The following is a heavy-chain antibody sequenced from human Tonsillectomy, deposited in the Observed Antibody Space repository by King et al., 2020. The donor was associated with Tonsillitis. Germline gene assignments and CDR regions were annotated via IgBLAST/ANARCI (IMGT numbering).Heavy chain of an antibody. CDR3: ARDFVQDFYYYMDV. D-gene: IGHD1-1*01. CDR1: GFTFSSFA. CDR2: VSYDGSNK. V-gene: IGHV3-30-3*01. J-gene: IGHJ6*03. Sequence: VQLVESGGGVVQPGRSLRLSCAASGFTFSSFAMHWVRQAPGEGLEWVAVVSYDGSNKYYADSVKGRFTISRENSKNTLYLQMNSLRAEDTAVYYSARDFVQDFYYYMDVWGKGTTVTVSS.